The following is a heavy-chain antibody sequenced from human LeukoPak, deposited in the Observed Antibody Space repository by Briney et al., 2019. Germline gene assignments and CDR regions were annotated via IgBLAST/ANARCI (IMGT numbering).Heavy chain of an antibody. Sequence: SETLSLTCSVSDGSINSGSFYWAWIRQPPGKGPEWIGSVYYSGSTYYNPSLKSRVTISVDTSKNQFSLKLSSVTAADTAVYYCARHGPHWFDPWGQGTLVTVSS. V-gene: IGHV4-39*01. CDR2: VYYSGST. J-gene: IGHJ5*02. CDR1: DGSINSGSFY. CDR3: ARHGPHWFDP.